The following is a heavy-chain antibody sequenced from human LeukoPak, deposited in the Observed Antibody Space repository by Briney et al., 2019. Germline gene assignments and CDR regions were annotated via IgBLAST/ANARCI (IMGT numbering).Heavy chain of an antibody. CDR3: VRIICFDD. Sequence: GGSLRLSCAPSGFIFSKYAMSWVRQAPGKGLECVSSISGSGGSTYYADSVKGRFTISRDNSKNTLHLQMNTLRAEDTAVYYCVRIICFDDWGQGTMVTVSS. CDR1: GFIFSKYA. J-gene: IGHJ4*02. V-gene: IGHV3-23*01. CDR2: ISGSGGST. D-gene: IGHD1-14*01.